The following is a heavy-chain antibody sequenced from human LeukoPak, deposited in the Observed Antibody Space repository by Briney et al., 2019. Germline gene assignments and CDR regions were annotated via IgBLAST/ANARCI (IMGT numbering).Heavy chain of an antibody. CDR1: GYTFTSYG. V-gene: IGHV1-18*01. CDR3: ARLTEYCSSTSCQGWFDP. Sequence: ASVKVSCKASGYTFTSYGISWVRQAPGQGLEWMGWISAYNGNTNYAQKLQGRVTMTTDTSTSTAYMELRSLRSDDTAVYYCARLTEYCSSTSCQGWFDPWGQGTLVTVSS. D-gene: IGHD2-2*01. J-gene: IGHJ5*02. CDR2: ISAYNGNT.